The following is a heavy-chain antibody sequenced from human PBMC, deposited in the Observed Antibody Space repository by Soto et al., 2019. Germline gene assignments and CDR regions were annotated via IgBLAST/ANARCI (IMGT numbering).Heavy chain of an antibody. Sequence: LRLSCSASGFTFSSYAMHWVRQAPGKGLEYVSGIRGNGDPPFYADSVKGRFTISRDNSKNTLYLQMSSLGADDTAVYYCVKSRGGNNLDFFDWGQGALVTVSS. D-gene: IGHD5-12*01. CDR1: GFTFSSYA. CDR2: IRGNGDPP. CDR3: VKSRGGNNLDFFD. V-gene: IGHV3-64D*06. J-gene: IGHJ4*02.